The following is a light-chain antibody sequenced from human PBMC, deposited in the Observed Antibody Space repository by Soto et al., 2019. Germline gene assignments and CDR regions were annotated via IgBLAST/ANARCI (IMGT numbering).Light chain of an antibody. Sequence: IQMTQSPSTLSASVGDRVTITCRASQSISIWLAWYQQKPGKAPKLLIYKASSLESEFQSRLSGSGSGTEFTLTINSLQPDDSATYYCQQYNSDSTFGQGTKVEIK. CDR1: QSISIW. CDR2: KAS. J-gene: IGKJ1*01. V-gene: IGKV1-5*03. CDR3: QQYNSDST.